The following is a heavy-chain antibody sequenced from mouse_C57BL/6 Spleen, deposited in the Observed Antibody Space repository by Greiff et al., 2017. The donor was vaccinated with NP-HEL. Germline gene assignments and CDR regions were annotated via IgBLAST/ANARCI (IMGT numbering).Heavy chain of an antibody. CDR2: IDPSDSET. J-gene: IGHJ1*03. D-gene: IGHD1-1*01. CDR1: GYTFTSYW. V-gene: IGHV1-52*01. Sequence: VQLQQSGAELVRPGSSVKLSCKASGYTFTSYWMHWVKQRPIQGLEWIGNIDPSDSETHYNQKFKDKATLTVDKSSSTAYMQLSSLTSEDSAVYYCARRVLRYPGYFDVWGTGTTVTVSS. CDR3: ARRVLRYPGYFDV.